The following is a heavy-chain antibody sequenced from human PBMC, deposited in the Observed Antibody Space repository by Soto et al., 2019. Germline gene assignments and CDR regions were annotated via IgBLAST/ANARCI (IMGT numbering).Heavy chain of an antibody. Sequence: QMQLVQSGPEVKKPGTSVKVSCKASGFTFTSSAMQWVRQARGQRLEWIGWIVVGSGNTNYAQKFQERVTITRDMSXXTAYMELSSLRSEDTAVYYCAADMVRGVVDYGMDVWGQGTTVTVSS. V-gene: IGHV1-58*02. D-gene: IGHD3-10*01. J-gene: IGHJ6*02. CDR3: AADMVRGVVDYGMDV. CDR1: GFTFTSSA. CDR2: IVVGSGNT.